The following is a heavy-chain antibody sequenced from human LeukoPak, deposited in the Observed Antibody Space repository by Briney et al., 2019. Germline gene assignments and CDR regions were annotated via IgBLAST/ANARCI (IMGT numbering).Heavy chain of an antibody. V-gene: IGHV3-21*01. D-gene: IGHD3-10*01. J-gene: IGHJ4*02. CDR1: GFTFSSYA. CDR3: ARERNYYGSGSPLDY. Sequence: GGSLRLSCAASGFTFSSYAMSWVRQAPGKGLEWVSSISSSSSYIYYADSVKGRFTISRDNAKNSLYLQMNSLRAEDTAVYYCARERNYYGSGSPLDYWGQGTLVTVSS. CDR2: ISSSSSYI.